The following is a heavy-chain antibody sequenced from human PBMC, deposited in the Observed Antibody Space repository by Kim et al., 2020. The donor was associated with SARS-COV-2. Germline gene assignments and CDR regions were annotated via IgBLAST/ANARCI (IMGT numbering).Heavy chain of an antibody. Sequence: SNKTYATSGKGRLTISRDNSKNPLYLQMNSLGAEDTAVYYCARESGSGWSAWGQGTMVTVSS. CDR3: ARESGSGWSA. CDR2: SNK. V-gene: IGHV3-30-3*01. D-gene: IGHD6-19*01. J-gene: IGHJ3*01.